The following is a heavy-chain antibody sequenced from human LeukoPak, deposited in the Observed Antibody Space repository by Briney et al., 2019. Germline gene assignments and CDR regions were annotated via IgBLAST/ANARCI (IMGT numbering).Heavy chain of an antibody. J-gene: IGHJ5*02. D-gene: IGHD6-19*01. CDR3: ARASSSGWLNWFDP. CDR2: ISSSSSTI. V-gene: IGHV3-48*01. Sequence: GGSLRLSCAASGFTFSSYSMNWVRQAPGKGLEWVSYISSSSSTIYYADSVKGRCTISRDNAKNSLYLQMNSLRAEDTAVYYCARASSSGWLNWFDPWGQGTLVTVSS. CDR1: GFTFSSYS.